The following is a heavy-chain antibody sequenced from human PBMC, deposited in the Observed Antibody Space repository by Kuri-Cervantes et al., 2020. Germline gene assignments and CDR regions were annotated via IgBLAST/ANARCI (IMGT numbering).Heavy chain of an antibody. CDR2: ISSSSSTI. CDR3: AREGPTSSGSCFDY. J-gene: IGHJ4*02. D-gene: IGHD1-26*01. CDR1: GFTFSNAW. V-gene: IGHV3-48*02. Sequence: GGSLRLSCAASGFTFSNAWMSWVRQAPGKGLEWVSYISSSSSTIYYADSVKGRFTISRDNAKNSLYLQVNSLRDEDTAVYYRAREGPTSSGSCFDYWGQGTLVTVSS.